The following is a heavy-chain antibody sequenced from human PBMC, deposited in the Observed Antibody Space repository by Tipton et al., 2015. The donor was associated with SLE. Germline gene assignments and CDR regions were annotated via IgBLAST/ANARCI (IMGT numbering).Heavy chain of an antibody. J-gene: IGHJ3*02. CDR1: GGSIIGYY. CDR2: IHDSGST. D-gene: IGHD4-17*01. V-gene: IGHV4-59*03. CDR3: ANSGYGDSVDAFDI. Sequence: TLSLTCTVSGGSIIGYYWNWIRQPLGKGLEWIGYIHDSGSTTYIPSLRSRVSMSLDRSKNQLSLRLTSVTVADTAVYYCANSGYGDSVDAFDIWGQGTMVTVSS.